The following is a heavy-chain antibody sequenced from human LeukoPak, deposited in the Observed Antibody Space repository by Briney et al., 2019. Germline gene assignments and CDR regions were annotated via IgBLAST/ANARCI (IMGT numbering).Heavy chain of an antibody. Sequence: GGSLRLSCAASGFTFSSYSMNLVRQAPGKGLEWVSSISSSSSYIYYADSVKGRFTISRDNAKNSLYLQMNSLRAEDTAVYYCARDLTIFPDYWGQGTLVTVSS. D-gene: IGHD3-9*01. CDR1: GFTFSSYS. CDR2: ISSSSSYI. J-gene: IGHJ4*02. V-gene: IGHV3-21*01. CDR3: ARDLTIFPDY.